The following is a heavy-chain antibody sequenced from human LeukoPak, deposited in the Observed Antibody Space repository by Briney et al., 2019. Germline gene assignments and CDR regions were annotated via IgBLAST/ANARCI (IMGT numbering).Heavy chain of an antibody. CDR2: IWYDGSNK. CDR1: GFTFSSYG. Sequence: PGRSLRLSCAASGFTFSSYGMHWVRQAPGKGLDWVAVIWYDGSNKYYADSVKGRFTISRDNSKNTLYLQMNSLRAEDTAVYYCARFPLNLIVGAPQKAFDIWGQGTMVTVSS. D-gene: IGHD1-26*01. CDR3: ARFPLNLIVGAPQKAFDI. V-gene: IGHV3-33*01. J-gene: IGHJ3*02.